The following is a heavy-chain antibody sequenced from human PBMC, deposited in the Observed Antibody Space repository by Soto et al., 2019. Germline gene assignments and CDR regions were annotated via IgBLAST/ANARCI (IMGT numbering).Heavy chain of an antibody. D-gene: IGHD3-10*01. V-gene: IGHV2-70*11. J-gene: IGHJ4*02. Sequence: SGPTLVNPTQTLTLNCTFSGFSLTTNGMCVNWIRQPPGKALEWLARIDWDDDKYYSTSLMTRLTISKDTSKNQVVLIMTNMDPVDTATYFCARMAGVKSPFDSWGQGTLVTVSS. CDR1: GFSLTTNGMC. CDR2: IDWDDDK. CDR3: ARMAGVKSPFDS.